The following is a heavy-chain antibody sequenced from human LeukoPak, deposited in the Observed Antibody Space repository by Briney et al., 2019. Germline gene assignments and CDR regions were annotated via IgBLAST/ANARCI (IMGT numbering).Heavy chain of an antibody. Sequence: GGSLRLSCAAPGFTFNNAWMNWVRQVPGKGLEWVGRIYRKTDGGTTEYAAPVKGRFTISRDDSKNTLYVQMNSLKTEDTAVYYCTRGSSSYDSSDFDHWGQGTLVTVSS. CDR1: GFTFNNAW. CDR2: IYRKTDGGTT. D-gene: IGHD3-22*01. J-gene: IGHJ4*02. V-gene: IGHV3-15*01. CDR3: TRGSSSYDSSDFDH.